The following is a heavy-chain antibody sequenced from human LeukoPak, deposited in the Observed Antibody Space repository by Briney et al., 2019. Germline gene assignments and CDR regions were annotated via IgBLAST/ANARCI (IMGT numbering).Heavy chain of an antibody. J-gene: IGHJ4*02. Sequence: WVRQPPGKGLEWIAYIYYSGTAYYNPSLKSRVSISVDTSKNQFSLKLSSVTAADTAVYYCARGDSSSWSFKIWGQGTLVTVSS. CDR3: ARGDSSSWSFKI. CDR2: IYYSGTA. D-gene: IGHD6-13*01. V-gene: IGHV4-30-4*08.